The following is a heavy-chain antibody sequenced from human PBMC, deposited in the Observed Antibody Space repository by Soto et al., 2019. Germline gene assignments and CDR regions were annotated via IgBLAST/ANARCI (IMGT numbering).Heavy chain of an antibody. CDR3: ARDRGGDCSSTSCYNGADY. V-gene: IGHV1-18*01. J-gene: IGHJ4*02. CDR1: GYTFTSYG. Sequence: QVPLVQSGAEVKKPGASVKVSCQASGYTFTSYGISWVRQAPGQGLEWMGWISAYNGNTNYAQKLQGRVTMTTDTSTSTAYMELRSLRSDDTAVYYCARDRGGDCSSTSCYNGADYWGQGTLVTVSS. D-gene: IGHD2-2*02. CDR2: ISAYNGNT.